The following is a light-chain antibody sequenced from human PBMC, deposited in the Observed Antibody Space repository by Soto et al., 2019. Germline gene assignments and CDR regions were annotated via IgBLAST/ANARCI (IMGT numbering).Light chain of an antibody. CDR3: YSYAGRNIWV. Sequence: QSVLTQPRSVSGSPGQSVTISCTGTSSDVGGFNYVSWYQQHPGKAPQLMIYDVTKRPSGVPDRFSGSKSGYTASLTISGLKAADEADYYFYSYAGRNIWVFGGGTKLTVL. CDR1: SSDVGGFNY. J-gene: IGLJ3*02. V-gene: IGLV2-11*01. CDR2: DVT.